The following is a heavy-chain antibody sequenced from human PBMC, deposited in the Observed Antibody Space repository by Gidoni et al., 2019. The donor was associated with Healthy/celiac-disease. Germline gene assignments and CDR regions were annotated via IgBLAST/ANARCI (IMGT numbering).Heavy chain of an antibody. CDR3: ARESYYDSSGPGVFDY. Sequence: QVQLVESGGGVVQPGRSLRRSCAASVCTSSSYGMHWVRQGPGTGLEWVAVIWYDGSNEYYADSVKVRFTISRDNSKNTLYLQMNSLRAEDTAVYYCARESYYDSSGPGVFDYWGQGTLVTVSS. CDR1: VCTSSSYG. J-gene: IGHJ4*02. V-gene: IGHV3-33*01. CDR2: IWYDGSNE. D-gene: IGHD3-22*01.